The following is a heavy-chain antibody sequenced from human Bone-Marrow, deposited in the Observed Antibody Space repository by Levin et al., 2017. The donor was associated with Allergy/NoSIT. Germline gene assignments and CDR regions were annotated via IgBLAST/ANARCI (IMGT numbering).Heavy chain of an antibody. J-gene: IGHJ6*02. V-gene: IGHV4-30-2*01. CDR1: GGSISSGGYS. CDR2: IYHSGST. Sequence: SETLSLTCAVSGGSISSGGYSWSWIRQPPGKGLEWIGYIYHSGSTYYNPSLKSRVTISVDRSKNQFSLKLSSVTAADTAVYYCARVLGDYGDLDVWGQGTTVTVSS. D-gene: IGHD4-17*01. CDR3: ARVLGDYGDLDV.